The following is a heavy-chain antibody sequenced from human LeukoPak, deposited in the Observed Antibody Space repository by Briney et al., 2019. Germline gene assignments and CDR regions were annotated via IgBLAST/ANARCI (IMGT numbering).Heavy chain of an antibody. CDR2: ICDSSGHT. D-gene: IGHD1-26*01. CDR3: AKSIVGVSCFGY. J-gene: IGHJ4*02. Sequence: GGPLRLSCAASGFTFSTSAMRWLRQATGKGLEWVSAICDSSGHTLYADSVKGRLTISRDNSKNMLYLQMNSLRAEDTAVYYCAKSIVGVSCFGYWGEGALVSVSS. V-gene: IGHV3-23*01. CDR1: GFTFSTSA.